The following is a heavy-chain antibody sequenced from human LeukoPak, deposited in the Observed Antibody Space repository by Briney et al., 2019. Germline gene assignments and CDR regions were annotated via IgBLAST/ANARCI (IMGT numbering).Heavy chain of an antibody. CDR2: IYHSGST. CDR3: ARDQGSGWYRIGNFDY. J-gene: IGHJ4*02. D-gene: IGHD6-19*01. V-gene: IGHV4-38-2*02. CDR1: GYSISSGYY. Sequence: SETLSLTCTVSGYSISSGYYWGWIRQPPGKGLEWIGRIYHSGSTYYNPSLKSRVTISVDTSKNQFSLKLGSVTAADTAVYYCARDQGSGWYRIGNFDYWGQGTLVTVSS.